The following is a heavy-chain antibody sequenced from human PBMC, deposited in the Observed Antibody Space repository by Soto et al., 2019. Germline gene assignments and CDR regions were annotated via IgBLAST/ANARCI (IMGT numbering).Heavy chain of an antibody. CDR1: GFTFSSYA. J-gene: IGHJ4*02. Sequence: EVQLLESGGGLVQPGGSLRLSCAASGFTFSSYAMSWVRQAPGKGLEWVSGTSSSGSSTYYAASVKGRFTISRDNSKNTLYLQMNSLSAEDTAVYYCAQGFRSAYGPFDYWGQGTLVTVSS. CDR2: TSSSGSST. D-gene: IGHD5-12*01. V-gene: IGHV3-23*01. CDR3: AQGFRSAYGPFDY.